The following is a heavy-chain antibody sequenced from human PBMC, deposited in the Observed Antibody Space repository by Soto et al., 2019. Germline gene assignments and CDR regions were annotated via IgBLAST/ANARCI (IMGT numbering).Heavy chain of an antibody. D-gene: IGHD3-3*01. J-gene: IGHJ6*02. Sequence: QVQLVQSGAEVKKPGASVKVSCKASGYTFTSYGISWVRQAPGQGLEWMGWISAYNGNTNYAQKLQGRVTMTTDTSTSTAYMELRSLRSDDTAVYYCARDQLRLLEWLLSPYYYYGMDVWGQGTTVTVSS. CDR2: ISAYNGNT. CDR1: GYTFTSYG. V-gene: IGHV1-18*01. CDR3: ARDQLRLLEWLLSPYYYYGMDV.